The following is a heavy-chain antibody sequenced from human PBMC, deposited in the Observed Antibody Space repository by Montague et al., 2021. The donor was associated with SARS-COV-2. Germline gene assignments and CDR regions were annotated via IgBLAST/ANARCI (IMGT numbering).Heavy chain of an antibody. J-gene: IGHJ3*01. D-gene: IGHD5-18*01. Sequence: SETLSLTCTVSGGSISNSIYYWGWIRQPPGKGLEWFGSIYYTGSTYYXXXLKSRVTISMNTSNNQFFLKLTSVTAADTAVYYCARPGRGYSYGLDAFEVWGQGKMVTVSS. V-gene: IGHV4-39*01. CDR2: IYYTGST. CDR3: ARPGRGYSYGLDAFEV. CDR1: GGSISNSIYY.